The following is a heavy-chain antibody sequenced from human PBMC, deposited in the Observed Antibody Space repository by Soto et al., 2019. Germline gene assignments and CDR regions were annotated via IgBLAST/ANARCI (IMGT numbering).Heavy chain of an antibody. J-gene: IGHJ3*02. CDR1: GFTLSGSA. D-gene: IGHD2-15*01. CDR3: ATDLYCSGGSCSEAGDALDI. Sequence: VQLVESGGDLVQPGESLKLACAASGFTLSGSAVHWVRQASGKGLEWVGRIRSKANSYVTAYAASVEDRFTISRDDSENTAYLQMNSLKTEDTAVYYCATDLYCSGGSCSEAGDALDIWGQGTMVTVSS. V-gene: IGHV3-73*02. CDR2: IRSKANSYVT.